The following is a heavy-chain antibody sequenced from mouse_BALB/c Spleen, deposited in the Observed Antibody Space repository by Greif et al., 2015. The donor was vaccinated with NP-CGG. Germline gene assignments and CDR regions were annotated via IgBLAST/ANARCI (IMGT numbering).Heavy chain of an antibody. J-gene: IGHJ4*01. CDR2: IRNKANGYTT. Sequence: EVMLVESGGGLVQPGGSLRLSCATSGFTFTDYYMSWVRQPPGKALEWLGFIRNKANGYTTEYSASVKGRFTISRDNSQSILYLQMNTLRAEDSATYYCARDITTVEARDYWGQGTSVTVSS. CDR3: ARDITTVEARDY. V-gene: IGHV7-3*02. CDR1: GFTFTDYY. D-gene: IGHD1-1*01.